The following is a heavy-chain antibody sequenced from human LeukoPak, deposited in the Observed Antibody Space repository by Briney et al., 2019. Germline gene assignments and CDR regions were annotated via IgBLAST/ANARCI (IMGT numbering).Heavy chain of an antibody. CDR1: GFTFSSYG. CDR3: AKDQKLRGYSYGSDY. V-gene: IGHV3-30*02. CDR2: IRYDGSNK. J-gene: IGHJ4*02. D-gene: IGHD5-18*01. Sequence: GGSLRLSCAASGFTFSSYGMHWVCQAPGKGLEWVAFIRYDGSNKYYADSVKGRFTISRDNSKNTLYLQMNSLRAEDTAVYYCAKDQKLRGYSYGSDYWGQGTLVTVSS.